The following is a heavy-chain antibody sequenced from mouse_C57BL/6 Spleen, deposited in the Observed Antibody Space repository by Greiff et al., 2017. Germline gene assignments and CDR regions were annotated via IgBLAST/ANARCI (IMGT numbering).Heavy chain of an antibody. Sequence: VQLQQPGAELVKPGASVKISCKASGYAFSSYWMNWVKQRPGRGLEWIGQIYPGDGDTNYNGKFKGKATLTADKSSSTAYMQLSSLTSEDSAVYFCARYSSGAWFAYWGQGTLVTVSA. CDR1: GYAFSSYW. CDR2: IYPGDGDT. J-gene: IGHJ3*01. V-gene: IGHV1-80*01. D-gene: IGHD3-2*02. CDR3: ARYSSGAWFAY.